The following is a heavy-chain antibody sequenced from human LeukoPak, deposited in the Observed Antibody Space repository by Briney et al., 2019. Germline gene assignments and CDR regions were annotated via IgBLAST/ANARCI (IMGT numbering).Heavy chain of an antibody. D-gene: IGHD3-22*01. CDR2: FDPEDGET. Sequence: VASVKVSCKVSGYTLTELSMHWVRQAPGKGLEWMGGFDPEDGETIYAQKFQGRVTMTEDTSTDTAYMELSSLRSEDTAVYYCARDLLDYYDSSGYYAYYYYGMDVWGQGTTVTVSS. V-gene: IGHV1-24*01. CDR3: ARDLLDYYDSSGYYAYYYYGMDV. CDR1: GYTLTELS. J-gene: IGHJ6*02.